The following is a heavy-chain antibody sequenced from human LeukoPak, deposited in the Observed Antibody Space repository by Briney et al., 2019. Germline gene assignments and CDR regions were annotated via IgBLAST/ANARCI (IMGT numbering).Heavy chain of an antibody. V-gene: IGHV3-30*02. CDR2: IRYDGSNK. CDR3: ANLLEWSLLDAFDI. Sequence: PGGSLRLSCAASGFIFSSYGMHWVRQAPGKGLERVAFIRYDGSNKYYADSVKGRFTISRDNSKNTLYLQMNSLRAEDTAVYYCANLLEWSLLDAFDIWGQGTMVTVSS. D-gene: IGHD3-3*01. CDR1: GFIFSSYG. J-gene: IGHJ3*02.